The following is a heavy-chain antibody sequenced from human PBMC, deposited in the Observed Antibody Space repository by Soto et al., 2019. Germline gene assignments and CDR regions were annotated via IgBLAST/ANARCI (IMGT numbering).Heavy chain of an antibody. D-gene: IGHD5-18*01. CDR2: ISYDGSNK. Sequence: PGGSLRLSCAASGFTFSSYGMHWVRQAPGKGLEWVAVISYDGSNKYYADSVKGRFTISRDNSKNTLYPQMNSLRAEDTAVYYCAKEPNVDTAMVMAFDIWGQGTMVTVSS. CDR1: GFTFSSYG. J-gene: IGHJ3*02. CDR3: AKEPNVDTAMVMAFDI. V-gene: IGHV3-30*18.